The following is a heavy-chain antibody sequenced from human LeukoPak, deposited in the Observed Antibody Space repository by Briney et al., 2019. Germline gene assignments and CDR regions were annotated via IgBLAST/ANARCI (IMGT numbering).Heavy chain of an antibody. CDR3: AKAGDYSSSWYGQYYFDY. D-gene: IGHD6-13*01. V-gene: IGHV3-23*01. CDR2: ISGRGDRT. Sequence: GGSLRLSCAASGFTFSSYAMSWVRQAPGKGLEWVSGISGRGDRTYYANSVKGRFTISRDNSKNALYLQMSSLRAEDTAVYYCAKAGDYSSSWYGQYYFDYWGQGTLVTVSS. J-gene: IGHJ4*02. CDR1: GFTFSSYA.